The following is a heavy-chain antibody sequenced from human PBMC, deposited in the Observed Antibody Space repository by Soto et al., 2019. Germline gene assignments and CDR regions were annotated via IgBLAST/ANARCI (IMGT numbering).Heavy chain of an antibody. CDR3: ARDIAVGTFDY. CDR1: GFTFSSYG. J-gene: IGHJ4*02. V-gene: IGHV3-30*03. D-gene: IGHD6-19*01. Sequence: GGSLRLSCAASGFTFSSYGMHWVRQAPGKGLEWVAVISYDGSNKYYADSVKGRFTISRDNSKNTLYLQMNSLRAEDTAVYYCARDIAVGTFDYWGQGTLVTVSS. CDR2: ISYDGSNK.